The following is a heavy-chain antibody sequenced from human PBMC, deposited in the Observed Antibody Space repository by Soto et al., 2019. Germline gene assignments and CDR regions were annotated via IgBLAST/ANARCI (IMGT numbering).Heavy chain of an antibody. CDR3: ARERGYCSGGSCYYYFDY. CDR2: MNPNSGNT. J-gene: IGHJ4*02. CDR1: GYTFTSYD. D-gene: IGHD2-15*01. V-gene: IGHV1-8*01. Sequence: ASVKVSCKASGYTFTSYDINWVRQGTGQGLEWMGWMNPNSGNTGYAQKFQGRVTMTRDTSASTAYMELSSLRSEDTAVYYCARERGYCSGGSCYYYFDYWGQGTLVTVSS.